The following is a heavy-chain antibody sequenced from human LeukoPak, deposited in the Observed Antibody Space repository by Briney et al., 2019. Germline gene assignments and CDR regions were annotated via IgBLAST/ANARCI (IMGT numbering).Heavy chain of an antibody. V-gene: IGHV3-48*03. CDR3: AELGITMIGGV. J-gene: IGHJ6*04. Sequence: SCKASGYTFTSYGINWVRQAPGEGLEWVSYISSSGSTIYYADSVKGRFTISRDNAKNSLYLQMNSLRAEDTAVYYCAELGITMIGGVWGKGTTVTISS. CDR2: ISSSGSTI. D-gene: IGHD3-10*02. CDR1: GYTFTSYG.